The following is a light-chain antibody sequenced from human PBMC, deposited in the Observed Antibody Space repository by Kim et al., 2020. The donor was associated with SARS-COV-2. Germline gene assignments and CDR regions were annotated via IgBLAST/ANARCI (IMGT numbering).Light chain of an antibody. CDR3: SSYTSSSTLWV. V-gene: IGLV2-14*01. CDR1: SSDVGGYNY. J-gene: IGLJ3*02. CDR2: DVS. Sequence: QSALTQPASVSGSPGQSFTISCTGTSSDVGGYNYVSWYQQHPGKAPKLMIYDVSKRPSGVSNRFSGSKSGNTASLTISGLQAEDEADYYCSSYTSSSTLWVFGGGTQLTVL.